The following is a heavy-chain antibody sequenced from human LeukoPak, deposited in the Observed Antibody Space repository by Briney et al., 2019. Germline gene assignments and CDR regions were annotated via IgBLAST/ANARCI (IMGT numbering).Heavy chain of an antibody. Sequence: GGSLRLSCAASGFTFSSYSTNWVRQAPGKGLEWVSSISSSSSYIYYADSVKGRFTISRDDSKNTLYLQMNSLKTEDTAVYYCTTDPGYGSGSYPPQNYYSSGMDVWGQGTTVTVSS. CDR1: GFTFSSYS. CDR2: ISSSSSYI. CDR3: TTDPGYGSGSYPPQNYYSSGMDV. J-gene: IGHJ6*02. D-gene: IGHD3-10*01. V-gene: IGHV3-21*03.